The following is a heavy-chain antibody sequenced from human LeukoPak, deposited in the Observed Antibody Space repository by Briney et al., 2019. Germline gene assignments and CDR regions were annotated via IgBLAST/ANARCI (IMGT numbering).Heavy chain of an antibody. CDR2: IYSGGST. D-gene: IGHD6-19*01. V-gene: IGHV3-53*01. Sequence: GGSLRLSCAASGFTVSSNYMSWVRQAPGKGLEWVSVIYSGGSTYYADSVKGRFTISRDNSKNTLYLQMNSLRAEDTAVYYCARMWYSSGWYFDYWGQGTLVTVSS. CDR3: ARMWYSSGWYFDY. J-gene: IGHJ4*02. CDR1: GFTVSSNY.